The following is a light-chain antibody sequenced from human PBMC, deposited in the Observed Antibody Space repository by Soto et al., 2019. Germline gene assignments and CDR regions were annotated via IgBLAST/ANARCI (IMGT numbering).Light chain of an antibody. V-gene: IGKV3-20*01. J-gene: IGKJ1*01. CDR3: QQYGSSPQT. Sequence: EIVMTQSPGTLSLSPGERATLSCRASQSVSSNHLAWYQQKPGQGPRLLIYGASSRATGIPDRFSGSGSGTVFTLTISRLEPEDFAVYYCQQYGSSPQTFGQGTKVDIK. CDR1: QSVSSNH. CDR2: GAS.